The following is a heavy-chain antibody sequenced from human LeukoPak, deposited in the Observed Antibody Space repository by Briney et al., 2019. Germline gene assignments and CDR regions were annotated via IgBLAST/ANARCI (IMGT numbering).Heavy chain of an antibody. CDR3: AKTYYYDSSGYSPHFDY. J-gene: IGHJ4*02. Sequence: GGSLRLSCAASGFTVSSNYMSWVRQAPGKGLGWVSVIYSGGSTYYADSVKGRFTISRDNSKSTLYLQMNSLRAEDTAVYYCAKTYYYDSSGYSPHFDYWGQGTLVTVSS. CDR1: GFTVSSNY. V-gene: IGHV3-53*01. D-gene: IGHD3-22*01. CDR2: IYSGGST.